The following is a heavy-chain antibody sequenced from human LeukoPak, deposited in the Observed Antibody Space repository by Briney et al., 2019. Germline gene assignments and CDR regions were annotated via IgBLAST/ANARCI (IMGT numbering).Heavy chain of an antibody. CDR3: ARGWGYMDY. CDR1: GGSFSGYY. CDR2: INHSGST. J-gene: IGHJ4*02. Sequence: PSETLSLTCAVYGGSFSGYYWSWIRQPPGKGLEWIGEINHSGSTNYNPSLKSRVTISVDTSKNQFSLRLSSVTAADTAVYYCARGWGYMDYWGQVTLVTVSS. D-gene: IGHD5-18*01. V-gene: IGHV4-34*01.